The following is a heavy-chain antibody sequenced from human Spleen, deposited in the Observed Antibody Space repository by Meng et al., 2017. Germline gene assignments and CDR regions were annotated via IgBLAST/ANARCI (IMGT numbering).Heavy chain of an antibody. CDR2: IYYTGST. V-gene: IGHV4-61*01. J-gene: IGHJ4*02. D-gene: IGHD1-1*01. Sequence: QVQLEESGPGLVRPSATLTPTCPASGGSVSRGSYYWSWIRQPPGKGLEWIGYIYYTGSTKYNPSLKSRVTISVDTSKNQFFLELNSVTAADTAVYHCARDYTGTLDSWGQGTLVTVSS. CDR1: GGSVSRGSYY. CDR3: ARDYTGTLDS.